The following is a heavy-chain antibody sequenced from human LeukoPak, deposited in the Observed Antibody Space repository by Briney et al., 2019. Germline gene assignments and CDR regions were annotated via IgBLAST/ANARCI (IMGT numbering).Heavy chain of an antibody. CDR2: MNPVTGNA. CDR1: GYTFSNFD. D-gene: IGHD2-2*01. Sequence: ASVKVSCKASGYTFSNFDINWVRQAPGQGPEWMGWMNPVTGNAGSAQKFQGRVTLTRDMSISTAYMELSSLTFDDTAFYYCARAPMGTAALYWGQGTLITVSS. V-gene: IGHV1-8*01. J-gene: IGHJ4*02. CDR3: ARAPMGTAALY.